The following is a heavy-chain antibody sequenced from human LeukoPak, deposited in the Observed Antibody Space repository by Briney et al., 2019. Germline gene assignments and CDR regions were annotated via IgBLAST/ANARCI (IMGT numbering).Heavy chain of an antibody. J-gene: IGHJ4*02. D-gene: IGHD3-10*01. V-gene: IGHV3-11*04. Sequence: PGGSLRLSCAASGFTLRAYYMSWIRQAPGKGLEWVSCISSSGSTKYYADSVKGRFTISRDKAKNSLYLQMNSLRAEDTAVYYCARDLDYYGSGEYFDYWGQGTLVTVSS. CDR3: ARDLDYYGSGEYFDY. CDR2: ISSSGSTK. CDR1: GFTLRAYY.